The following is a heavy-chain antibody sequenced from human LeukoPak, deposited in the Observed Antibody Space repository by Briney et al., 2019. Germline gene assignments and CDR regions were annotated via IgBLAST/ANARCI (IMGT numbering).Heavy chain of an antibody. CDR1: GFTFYDYA. D-gene: IGHD2-21*02. J-gene: IGHJ3*02. V-gene: IGHV3-23*01. CDR2: ISGRSSST. CDR3: AKTMVVTASPRAFDI. Sequence: GGSLRLSCAASGFTFYDYAMHWVRQAPGKGLEWVSGISGRSSSTYYADSVKGRFTISRHNSKNTLYLQMNSLRAEDTAVYYCAKTMVVTASPRAFDIWGQGTMVTVSS.